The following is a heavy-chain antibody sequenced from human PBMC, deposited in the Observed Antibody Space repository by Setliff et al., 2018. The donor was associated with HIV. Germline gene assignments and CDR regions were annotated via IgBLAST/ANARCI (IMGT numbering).Heavy chain of an antibody. J-gene: IGHJ5*02. D-gene: IGHD3-16*01. V-gene: IGHV4-61*09. CDR2: IHTSGST. Sequence: PSETLSLTCTVSGGSISSSSYYWSWIRLPAGKGLEWIGQIHTSGSTNYNPSLKSRLTISIDTSKNQFSLKLNSVTATDTAVYYCARRTFGSGRIDPWGQGTLVTVSS. CDR3: ARRTFGSGRIDP. CDR1: GGSISSSSYY.